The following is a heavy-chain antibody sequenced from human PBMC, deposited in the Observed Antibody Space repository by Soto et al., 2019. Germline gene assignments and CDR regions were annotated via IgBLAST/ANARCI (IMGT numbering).Heavy chain of an antibody. CDR2: ISYDGSNK. CDR1: GFTFSSYA. J-gene: IGHJ3*01. CDR3: AREYGIGGAAFDF. Sequence: QVPLVESGGGVVQPGRSLRLSCAASGFTFSSYAMHWVRQAPGKGLEWVAVISYDGSNKYYADSVKGRFTISRDNSKNTLYLQMNSLRADDTAVYYCAREYGIGGAAFDFWGQGTMVTVSS. D-gene: IGHD2-15*01. V-gene: IGHV3-30-3*01.